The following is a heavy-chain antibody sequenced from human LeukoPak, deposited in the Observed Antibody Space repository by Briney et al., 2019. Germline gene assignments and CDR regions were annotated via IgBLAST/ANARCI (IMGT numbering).Heavy chain of an antibody. CDR3: ARDLKAAAGTMDV. D-gene: IGHD6-13*01. V-gene: IGHV3-23*01. J-gene: IGHJ6*04. Sequence: GGSLRLSCVASGFTFRRYGMSWVRQAPGKGLEWVSAISASGGSTYYGDSVKGRFTISRDNSKNTLYLQMNSLRAEDTAVYYCARDLKAAAGTMDVWGKGTTVTVSS. CDR1: GFTFRRYG. CDR2: ISASGGST.